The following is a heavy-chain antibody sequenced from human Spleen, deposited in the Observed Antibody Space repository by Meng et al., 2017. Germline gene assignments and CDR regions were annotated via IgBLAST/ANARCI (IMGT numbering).Heavy chain of an antibody. Sequence: GESLKISCTGSGFTFRDYAMTWFRQAPGKGLEWVGFIRKKDYGGTTEYAASVKGRFTISRDDSKSIAYLQMNSLKTEDTGVYYCIRDYYDSGGYPVYWGQGTLVTVSS. V-gene: IGHV3-49*03. CDR1: GFTFRDYA. CDR3: IRDYYDSGGYPVY. J-gene: IGHJ4*02. CDR2: IRKKDYGGTT. D-gene: IGHD3-22*01.